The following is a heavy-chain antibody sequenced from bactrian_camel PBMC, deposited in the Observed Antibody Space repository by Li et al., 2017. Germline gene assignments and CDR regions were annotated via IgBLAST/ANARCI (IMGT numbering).Heavy chain of an antibody. CDR1: GGSRNC. V-gene: IGHV3S53*01. Sequence: HVQLVESGGGSVQTGGSLRLSCTYSGGSRNCIGWFRQAPGQEREGVAATGTDKIAYNDLVRGRFAFSQDNASNTVYLQMNSLKPENTAVYYCVRTYSDSDYRRPRENEYNYWGQGTQVTVS. CDR2: TGTDKI. CDR3: VRTYSDSDYRRPRENEYNY. J-gene: IGHJ4*01. D-gene: IGHD4*01.